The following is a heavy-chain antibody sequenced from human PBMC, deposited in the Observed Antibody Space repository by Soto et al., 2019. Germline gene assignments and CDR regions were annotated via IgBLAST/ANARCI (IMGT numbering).Heavy chain of an antibody. CDR3: TRMGGSSSEDNYYYYYGMDV. CDR2: IRSKANSYAT. D-gene: IGHD6-6*01. CDR1: GFTFSGSA. V-gene: IGHV3-73*01. Sequence: PGGSLRLSCAASGFTFSGSAMHWVRQASGKGLEWVGRIRSKANSYATAYAASVKGRFTISRDDSKNTAYLQMNSLKTEDTAVYYCTRMGGSSSEDNYYYYYGMDVRGQGTTVTVSS. J-gene: IGHJ6*02.